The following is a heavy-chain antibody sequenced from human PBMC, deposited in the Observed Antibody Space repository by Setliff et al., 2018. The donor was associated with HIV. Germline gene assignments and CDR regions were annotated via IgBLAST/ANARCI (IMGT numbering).Heavy chain of an antibody. CDR1: GGSISSYY. CDR3: ARRDWLPLGGLDY. J-gene: IGHJ4*02. CDR2: IYASGRT. D-gene: IGHD3-10*01. V-gene: IGHV4-4*07. Sequence: SETLSLTCTVSGGSISSYYWSWIRQPAGKGLEWIGRIYASGRTNYNPSLKSRVTLSVDTSKNQFSLKVTSVTAADTAVYYCARRDWLPLGGLDYWGQGTLVTVSS.